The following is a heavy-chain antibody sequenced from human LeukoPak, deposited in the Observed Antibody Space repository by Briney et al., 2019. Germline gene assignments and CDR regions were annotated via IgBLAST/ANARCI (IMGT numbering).Heavy chain of an antibody. D-gene: IGHD3-16*01. CDR3: ARGNGRLTGSLIQH. V-gene: IGHV4-34*01. CDR1: GGSISSYY. Sequence: SETLSLTCTVSGGSISSYYWSWIRQPPGKGLEWIGEINHSGSTNYNPSLKSRVTISVDTSKNQFSLKLSSVTAADTAVYYCARGNGRLTGSLIQHWGQGTLVTVSS. CDR2: INHSGST. J-gene: IGHJ1*01.